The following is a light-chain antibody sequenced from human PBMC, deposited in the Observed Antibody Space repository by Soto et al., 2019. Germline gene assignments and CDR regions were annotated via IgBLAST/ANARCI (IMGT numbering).Light chain of an antibody. J-gene: IGKJ4*01. CDR1: QTISTW. Sequence: DIQMTQSPSTLSASVGDRVTITCRASQTISTWLAWYQQKPGKAPELLIYDASTLESGVPSRFSGSGSGTEFSLTISSLQPDDFATYYCQQYNSYSPTFGGGT. CDR3: QQYNSYSPT. V-gene: IGKV1-5*01. CDR2: DAS.